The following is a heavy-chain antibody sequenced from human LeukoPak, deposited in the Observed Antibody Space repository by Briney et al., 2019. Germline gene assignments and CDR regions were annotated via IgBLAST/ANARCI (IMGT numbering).Heavy chain of an antibody. J-gene: IGHJ4*02. CDR3: ARIMVRGVIATPYFDY. V-gene: IGHV4-59*08. CDR1: GGSISSYY. D-gene: IGHD3-10*01. Sequence: SETPAPTCTVSGGSISSYYWRWIRQPPGKGLEWIGYIYYSGSTNYNPSLKSRVTISVDTSKNQFSLKLSSVTAADTAVYYCARIMVRGVIATPYFDYWGQGTLATVSS. CDR2: IYYSGST.